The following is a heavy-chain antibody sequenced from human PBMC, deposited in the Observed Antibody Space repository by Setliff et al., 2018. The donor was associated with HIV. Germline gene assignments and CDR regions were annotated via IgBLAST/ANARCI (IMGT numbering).Heavy chain of an antibody. CDR2: TSHSGKT. V-gene: IGHV4-34*01. J-gene: IGHJ4*02. CDR1: GASISSNT. Sequence: TSETLSLTCIVSGASISSNTWSWIRQPPGQGLEWIGETSHSGKTNYNPSLKSRVTISVDTSKNQFSLKLTSVTAADTAVYYCVTSSSWSSRLNFWGPGMLVTVSS. CDR3: VTSSSWSSRLNF. D-gene: IGHD2-2*01.